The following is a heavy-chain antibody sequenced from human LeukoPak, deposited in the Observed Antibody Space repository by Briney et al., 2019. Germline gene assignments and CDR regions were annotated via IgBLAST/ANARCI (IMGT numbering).Heavy chain of an antibody. J-gene: IGHJ3*02. V-gene: IGHV3-23*01. D-gene: IGHD3-16*01. CDR3: AKDALNYVWGSPHAFDI. Sequence: GGSLRLSCAASGFTFRTYAMSWVRQAPGKGLEWVSSISSSGGTTYYADSVKGWFTISTDNSKNTLYLQMNSLRAEDTAIYYCAKDALNYVWGSPHAFDIWGQGTMVTVSS. CDR1: GFTFRTYA. CDR2: ISSSGGTT.